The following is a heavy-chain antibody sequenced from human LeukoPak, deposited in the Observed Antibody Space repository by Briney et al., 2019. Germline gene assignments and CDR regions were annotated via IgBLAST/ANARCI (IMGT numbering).Heavy chain of an antibody. V-gene: IGHV4-59*01. CDR1: GGSISSYY. J-gene: IGHJ4*02. CDR3: ARGGYCSGGSCYSLDYFDY. CDR2: IYYSGST. Sequence: SETLSLTCTVSGGSISSYYWSWIRQPPGKGLEWIGYIYYSGSTNYNPSLESRVTISVDTSKNQFSLKLSSVTAADTAVYYCARGGYCSGGSCYSLDYFDYWGQGTLVTVSS. D-gene: IGHD2-15*01.